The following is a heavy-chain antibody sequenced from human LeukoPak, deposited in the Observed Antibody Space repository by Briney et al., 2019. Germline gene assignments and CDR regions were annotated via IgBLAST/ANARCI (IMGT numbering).Heavy chain of an antibody. D-gene: IGHD3-22*01. CDR1: GYTFTGYY. J-gene: IGHJ3*02. CDR3: ASPLQDYYYAFDI. Sequence: ASVKVSCKASGYTFTGYYMHWVRQAPGQGLEWMGWINPNSGGTNYAQKFQGRVTMTRDTSISTAYMELSRLRSDDTAVYYCASPLQDYYYAFDIWGQGTMVTVSS. V-gene: IGHV1-2*02. CDR2: INPNSGGT.